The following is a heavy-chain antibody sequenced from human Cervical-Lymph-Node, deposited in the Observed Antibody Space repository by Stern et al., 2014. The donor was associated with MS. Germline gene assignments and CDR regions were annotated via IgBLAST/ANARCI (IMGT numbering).Heavy chain of an antibody. D-gene: IGHD6-25*01. J-gene: IGHJ5*02. CDR2: INTIATNI. CDR3: ARGLPNTGYDP. Sequence: VQLVESGGGLVQPGGSLRLACAASGFTFSSYPMNWVRQAPGKGLEWISYINTIATNIYYADSVKGRFTISRDNAKNSLYLQMNSLRADDTAVYYCARGLPNTGYDPWGQGTLVTVSS. CDR1: GFTFSSYP. V-gene: IGHV3-48*01.